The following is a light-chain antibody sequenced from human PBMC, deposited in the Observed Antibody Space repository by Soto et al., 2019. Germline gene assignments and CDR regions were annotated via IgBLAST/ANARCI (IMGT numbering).Light chain of an antibody. CDR3: QQYGSSITWT. CDR1: QSITSDY. Sequence: EVVLTQSPGTVSLSPGERATLSCRASQSITSDYLAWYQQKPGQAPRPLIYAASSRATGIPDRFSGSGSGTDFTLSISRLEPEDFAVYYCQQYGSSITWTFGQGTKGEIK. V-gene: IGKV3-20*01. J-gene: IGKJ1*01. CDR2: AAS.